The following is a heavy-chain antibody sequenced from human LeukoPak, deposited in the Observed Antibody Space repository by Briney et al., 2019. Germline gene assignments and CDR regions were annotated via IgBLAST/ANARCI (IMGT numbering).Heavy chain of an antibody. J-gene: IGHJ4*02. CDR3: ARPGRGYSGYGY. CDR2: IIPIFGTA. CDR1: GGTFSSYA. V-gene: IGHV1-69*13. D-gene: IGHD5-12*01. Sequence: SVKVSCKASGGTFSSYAISWVRHAPGQGLEWMGGIIPIFGTANYAQKFQGRVTITADESTSTAYMELSSLRSEDTAVYYCARPGRGYSGYGYWGQGTLVTVSS.